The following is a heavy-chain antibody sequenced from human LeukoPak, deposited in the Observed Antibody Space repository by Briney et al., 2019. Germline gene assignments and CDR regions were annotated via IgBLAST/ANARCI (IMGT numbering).Heavy chain of an antibody. D-gene: IGHD2-2*01. J-gene: IGHJ3*02. V-gene: IGHV5-51*01. CDR3: ARPLRYCSSTSCYYVFDT. CDR1: GYTFTIYW. CDR2: IYPGDSDT. Sequence: GESLKISCKGSGYTFTIYWIGWVRQMPGKGLEWMGIIYPGDSDTRYSPSFQGQVTISADKSISTAYLQWSSLKASDTAMYYCARPLRYCSSTSCYYVFDTWGQGTMVTVSS.